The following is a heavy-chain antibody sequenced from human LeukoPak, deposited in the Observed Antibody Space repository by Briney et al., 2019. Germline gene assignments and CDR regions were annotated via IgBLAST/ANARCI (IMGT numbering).Heavy chain of an antibody. J-gene: IGHJ4*02. D-gene: IGHD2-2*01. CDR1: GDSISSGSYY. CDR2: IYNSGST. CDR3: ARVARGSTSCYDY. Sequence: SETLSLTCTVSGDSISSGSYYWSWIRQPAGKGLEWIGRIYNSGSTNYNPSLKSRVTISVDTSKNQFSLKLSSVTAADTAVYYCARVARGSTSCYDYWGQGTLVTVSS. V-gene: IGHV4-61*10.